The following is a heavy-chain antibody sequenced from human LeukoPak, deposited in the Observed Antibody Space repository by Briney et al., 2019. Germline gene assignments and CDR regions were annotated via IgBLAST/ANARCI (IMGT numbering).Heavy chain of an antibody. Sequence: GGSLRLSCAASGFTFSIYYMSWVRQAPGKGLERVANIKQDGSEKYYVDSVKGRFTISRDNAKNSVFLQMNSLRAEDTAVYYCARVYGDYVGYWGQGTLVTVSS. CDR3: ARVYGDYVGY. D-gene: IGHD4-17*01. J-gene: IGHJ4*02. V-gene: IGHV3-7*01. CDR2: IKQDGSEK. CDR1: GFTFSIYY.